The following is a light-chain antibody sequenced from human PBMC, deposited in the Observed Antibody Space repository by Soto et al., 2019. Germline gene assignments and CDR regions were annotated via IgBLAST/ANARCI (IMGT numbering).Light chain of an antibody. CDR3: GSWDSSPTAYV. V-gene: IGLV1-51*01. CDR2: DDN. Sequence: QSALTQPPAVSAAPGQKVTISCSGSSSNIGGNSVSWYQQLPGTAPKLLIYDDNKRPSGIPDRFSGSKSGTSATLGITGFQTGDEADYYCGSWDSSPTAYVFAPAPNVTVL. CDR1: SSNIGGNS. J-gene: IGLJ1*01.